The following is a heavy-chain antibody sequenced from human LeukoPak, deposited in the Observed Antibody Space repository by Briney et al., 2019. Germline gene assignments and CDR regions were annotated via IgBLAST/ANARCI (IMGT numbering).Heavy chain of an antibody. D-gene: IGHD3-10*01. Sequence: GGSLRLSCAASGFTFSSYSMNWVRQAPGKGLEWVSSISSSSSYIYYADSVKGRFTISGDNAKNSLYLQMNSLRAEDTAVYYCARLLWFGELFPYYFDYWGQGTLVTVSS. CDR1: GFTFSSYS. CDR2: ISSSSSYI. V-gene: IGHV3-21*01. CDR3: ARLLWFGELFPYYFDY. J-gene: IGHJ4*02.